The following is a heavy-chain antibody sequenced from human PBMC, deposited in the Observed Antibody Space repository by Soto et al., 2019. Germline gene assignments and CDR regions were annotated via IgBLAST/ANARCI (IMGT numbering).Heavy chain of an antibody. CDR3: ARETVAVAGTTTTYYFDY. Sequence: PGGSQILSYAASGFTVSSNYMSWVRQAPGKGLEWVSVIYSGGSTYYADSVKGRFTISRDNSKNTLYLQMNSLRAEDTAVYYCARETVAVAGTTTTYYFDYWGQGTLVTVSS. J-gene: IGHJ4*02. CDR1: GFTVSSNY. CDR2: IYSGGST. V-gene: IGHV3-53*01. D-gene: IGHD6-19*01.